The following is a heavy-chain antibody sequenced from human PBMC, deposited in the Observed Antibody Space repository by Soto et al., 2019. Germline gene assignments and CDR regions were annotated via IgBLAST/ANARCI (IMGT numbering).Heavy chain of an antibody. V-gene: IGHV3-30*18. CDR2: ISYDGSNK. J-gene: IGHJ6*02. Sequence: LRLSCAASGFTFSSYGMHWVRQAPGKGLEWVAVISYDGSNKYYADSVKGRFTISRDNSKNTLYLQMNSLRAEDTAVYYCAKDPASRLRLGELSRTLANYYYYGMDVWGQGTTVTVSS. CDR3: AKDPASRLRLGELSRTLANYYYYGMDV. D-gene: IGHD3-16*02. CDR1: GFTFSSYG.